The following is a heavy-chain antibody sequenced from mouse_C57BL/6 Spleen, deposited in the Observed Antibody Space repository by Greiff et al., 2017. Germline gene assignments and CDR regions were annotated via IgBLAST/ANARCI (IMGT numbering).Heavy chain of an antibody. CDR3: ARLEGYGNYGAWFAY. CDR1: GYTFTSYW. V-gene: IGHV1-55*01. Sequence: QVQLQQSGAELVKPGASVKMSCKASGYTFTSYWITWVKQRPGQGLEWIGDIYPGSGSTNYNEKFKSKATLTVDTSSSTAYMQLSSLTSEDSAVYYCARLEGYGNYGAWFAYWGQGTLVTVSA. J-gene: IGHJ3*01. CDR2: IYPGSGST. D-gene: IGHD2-10*02.